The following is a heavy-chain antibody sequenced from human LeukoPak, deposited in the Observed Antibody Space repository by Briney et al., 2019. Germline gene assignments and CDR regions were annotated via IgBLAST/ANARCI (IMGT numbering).Heavy chain of an antibody. Sequence: SETLSLTCTVSGYSISSGYFWGWIRQSPGKGLEWIGSIHHSGNTYYNSSLKSRLTVSVDTSKNHFSLKLTSVTAADTAVYYCARVGYYYDSSGYSYFFDYTGQGTLVTVSS. CDR1: GYSISSGYF. CDR3: ARVGYYYDSSGYSYFFDY. V-gene: IGHV4-38-2*02. J-gene: IGHJ4*02. CDR2: IHHSGNT. D-gene: IGHD3-22*01.